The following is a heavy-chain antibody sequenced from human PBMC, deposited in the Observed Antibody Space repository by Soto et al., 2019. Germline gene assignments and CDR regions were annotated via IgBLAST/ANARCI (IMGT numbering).Heavy chain of an antibody. CDR1: GVTLTRYS. V-gene: IGHV3-21*01. CDR2: ISSTTNYI. Sequence: GGALRLSCAASGVTLTRYSMNWVRQAPGKGLEWVSSISSTTNYIYYADSMKGRFTVSRDNAKNSVYLEMNSLSAEDTALYYSAREAEDLTSNFDYWGQGTLVPVSS. CDR3: AREAEDLTSNFDY. J-gene: IGHJ4*02.